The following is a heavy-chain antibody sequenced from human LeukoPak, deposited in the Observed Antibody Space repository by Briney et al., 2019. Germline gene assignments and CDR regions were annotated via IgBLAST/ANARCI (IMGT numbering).Heavy chain of an antibody. Sequence: SETLSLTCAVYGGSFSGYYWSWIRQPPGKGLEWIGEINHSGSTNYNPSLKSRVTISVDTSKNQFSLKLSSVTAADTAVYYCARVRSGGYYLDYWGQGTLVTVSS. V-gene: IGHV4-34*01. J-gene: IGHJ4*02. CDR3: ARVRSGGYYLDY. CDR1: GGSFSGYY. D-gene: IGHD1-26*01. CDR2: INHSGST.